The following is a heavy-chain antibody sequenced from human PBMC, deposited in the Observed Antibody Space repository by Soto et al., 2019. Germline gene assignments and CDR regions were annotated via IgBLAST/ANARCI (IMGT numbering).Heavy chain of an antibody. CDR3: ARLGWQLVDYFDY. D-gene: IGHD6-13*01. J-gene: IGHJ4*02. CDR1: GGTFSSYA. CDR2: IIPIFGTA. Sequence: SSVKVSSKASGGTFSSYAISWVRQAPGQGLEWMGGIIPIFGTATYAQKFQGRVTITADKCTSTAYMELSSMRSEDTAVYYCARLGWQLVDYFDYWGQGTLVTVSS. V-gene: IGHV1-69*06.